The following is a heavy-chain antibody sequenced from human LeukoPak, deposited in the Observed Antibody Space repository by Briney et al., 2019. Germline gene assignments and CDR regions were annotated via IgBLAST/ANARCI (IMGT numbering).Heavy chain of an antibody. CDR3: ARDYDRYYMDV. V-gene: IGHV3-23*01. J-gene: IGHJ6*03. D-gene: IGHD3-3*01. CDR2: IFPSGGEI. Sequence: TGGSLRLSCAASGFTFSTFAMIWVRQPPGKGLEWVSSIFPSGGEIHYADSVRGRFTISRDNSKSTLSLQMNSLRAEDTAVYYCARDYDRYYMDVWGKGTMVTVSS. CDR1: GFTFSTFA.